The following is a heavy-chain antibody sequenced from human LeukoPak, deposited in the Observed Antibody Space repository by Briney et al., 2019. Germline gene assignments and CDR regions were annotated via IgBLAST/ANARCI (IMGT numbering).Heavy chain of an antibody. CDR1: GGSISSHC. CDR2: IYYSGST. Sequence: SETLSLTCTVSGGSISSHCWSWIRQPPGKGLEWIGYIYYSGSTNYNPSLKSRVTIAVDTSKNQFSLKLSSVTAADTAVYYCARELLLTGAFDIWGQGTMVTVSS. J-gene: IGHJ3*02. CDR3: ARELLLTGAFDI. D-gene: IGHD2-15*01. V-gene: IGHV4-59*11.